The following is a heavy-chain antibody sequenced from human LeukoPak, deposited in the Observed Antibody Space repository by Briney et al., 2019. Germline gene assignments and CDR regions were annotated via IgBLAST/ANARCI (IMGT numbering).Heavy chain of an antibody. Sequence: SVKASCKASGGTFSSYAISWVRQAPGQGLEWMGRIIPILGIANYAQKFQGRVTITADKSTSTAYMELSSLRSEDTAVYYCARAPPDYGDPYYFDYWGQGTLVTVSS. V-gene: IGHV1-69*04. J-gene: IGHJ4*02. CDR1: GGTFSSYA. CDR3: ARAPPDYGDPYYFDY. D-gene: IGHD4-17*01. CDR2: IIPILGIA.